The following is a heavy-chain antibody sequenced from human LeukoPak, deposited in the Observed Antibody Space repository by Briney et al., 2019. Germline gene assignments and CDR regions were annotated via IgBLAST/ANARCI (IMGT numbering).Heavy chain of an antibody. Sequence: ASVKVSCKASGYTFTGYYMHWVRQAPGQGLEWMGRINPNSGGTNYAQKFQGRVTMTRDTSISTAYMELSRPRSDDRAVYYCARVGSYDILTVPGGFDPWGRGTLVTVSS. V-gene: IGHV1-2*06. CDR1: GYTFTGYY. D-gene: IGHD3-9*01. CDR2: INPNSGGT. CDR3: ARVGSYDILTVPGGFDP. J-gene: IGHJ5*02.